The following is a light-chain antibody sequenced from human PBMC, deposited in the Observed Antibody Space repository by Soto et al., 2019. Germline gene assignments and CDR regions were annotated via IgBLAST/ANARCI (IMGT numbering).Light chain of an antibody. J-gene: IGKJ3*01. CDR1: QNIHSF. V-gene: IGKV1-39*01. CDR3: QQSYNIPFT. CDR2: GGS. Sequence: DIQMTQSPSSLAASVGERVTITCRASQNIHSFLNWYQQKPGKAPQVLIYGGSALQSGVPSRFSGSGSGIDFTLTISSLQPEDFASYFCQQSYNIPFTFGPGTKVDIK.